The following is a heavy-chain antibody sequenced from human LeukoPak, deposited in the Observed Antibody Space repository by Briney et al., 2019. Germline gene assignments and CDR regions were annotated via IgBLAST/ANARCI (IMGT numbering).Heavy chain of an antibody. J-gene: IGHJ3*02. Sequence: GGSLRLSCAASGFTFSSYAMSWVRQAPGKGLEWVSGISGSGDNTYYADSVKGRVTISRDNSKNTMYLQMNSLRAEDTAGYYCANFVVVGAALDACDIWGQGTMVTVSS. V-gene: IGHV3-23*01. D-gene: IGHD2-15*01. CDR1: GFTFSSYA. CDR2: ISGSGDNT. CDR3: ANFVVVGAALDACDI.